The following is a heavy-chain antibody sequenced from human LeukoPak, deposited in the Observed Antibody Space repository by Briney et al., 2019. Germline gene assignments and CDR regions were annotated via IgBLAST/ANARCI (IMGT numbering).Heavy chain of an antibody. J-gene: IGHJ6*03. CDR2: IWYDGSNK. CDR3: AKDLNYYYMDV. V-gene: IGHV3-33*06. CDR1: GFTFSSYG. Sequence: GWSLRLSCAASGFTFSSYGMHWVRQAPGKGLEWVAVIWYDGSNKYYADSVKGRFTISRDNSKNTLYLQMNSLRAEDTAVYYCAKDLNYYYMDVWGKGTTVTVSS.